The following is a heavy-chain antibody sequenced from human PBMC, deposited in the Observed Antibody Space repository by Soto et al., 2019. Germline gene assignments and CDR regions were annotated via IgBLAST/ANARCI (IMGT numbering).Heavy chain of an antibody. CDR1: GFTFSSQW. Sequence: EVQLVESGGGLVQPGGSLRLSCAASGFTFSSQWMYWVRQSPGKGPVWVSYINSDGSRIAYADSVKGRFTISRDNAKNTLYLQMISLRFEDRAVYSCVRDIRWGRGTLVTVSS. CDR3: VRDIR. V-gene: IGHV3-74*03. J-gene: IGHJ4*02. CDR2: INSDGSRI.